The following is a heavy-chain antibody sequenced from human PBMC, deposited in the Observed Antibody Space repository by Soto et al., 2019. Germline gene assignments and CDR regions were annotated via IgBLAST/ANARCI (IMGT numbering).Heavy chain of an antibody. D-gene: IGHD3-10*01. Sequence: QVQLVQSGAEVKKPGASVKLSCKASGYTFTGYYMHWVRQAPGQGLEWIGWINHNSGGTNYAQKFQGRVTVNRDTSISTAYRELSRLRSDDTAVYYGARVPTERVRGVSVPTNWYDPWGQGTLVTVSS. J-gene: IGHJ5*02. CDR3: ARVPTERVRGVSVPTNWYDP. V-gene: IGHV1-2*02. CDR1: GYTFTGYY. CDR2: INHNSGGT.